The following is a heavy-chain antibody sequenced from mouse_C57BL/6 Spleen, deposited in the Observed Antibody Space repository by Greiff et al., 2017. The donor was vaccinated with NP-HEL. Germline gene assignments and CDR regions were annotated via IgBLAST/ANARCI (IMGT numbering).Heavy chain of an antibody. CDR3: ARHYGSSGGYWYVDV. CDR2: ISGGGGNT. CDR1: GFTFSSYT. V-gene: IGHV5-9*01. Sequence: EVMLVESGGGLVKPGGSLKLSCAASGFTFSSYTMSWVRQTPEKRLEWVATISGGGGNTYYPDSVKGRFTISSDNAKNTLYLQMSSLRSEDTALYDCARHYGSSGGYWYVDVWGTGTTVTVSS. J-gene: IGHJ1*03. D-gene: IGHD1-1*01.